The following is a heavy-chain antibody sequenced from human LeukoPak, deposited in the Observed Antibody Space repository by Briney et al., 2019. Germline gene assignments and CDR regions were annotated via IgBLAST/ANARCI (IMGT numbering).Heavy chain of an antibody. CDR2: TNPNSGGT. D-gene: IGHD6-13*01. J-gene: IGHJ4*02. V-gene: IGHV1-2*02. CDR1: GYTFTGYY. Sequence: ASVNVTFKCSGYTFTGYYLHWVRQGPAPGLGRMGWTNPNSGGTNKAQKFPGRVTMTRDTSISTAYMELSRLRSDDTAVYYGARARRAAGFDYWGQGTLVTVSS. CDR3: ARARRAAGFDY.